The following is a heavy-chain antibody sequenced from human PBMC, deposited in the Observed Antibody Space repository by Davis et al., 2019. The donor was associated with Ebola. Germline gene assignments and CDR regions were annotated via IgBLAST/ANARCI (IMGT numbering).Heavy chain of an antibody. CDR2: INPNSGGT. V-gene: IGHV1-2*02. CDR3: ARGLDYYDSSGYYRLHPNYYYMDV. D-gene: IGHD3-22*01. J-gene: IGHJ6*03. CDR1: GYTFTGYY. Sequence: ASVKVSCKASGYTFTGYYIHWVRQAPGQGLEWMGWINPNSGGTNYAQKFQGRVTMTRDTSISTAYMELSRLRSDDTAVYYCARGLDYYDSSGYYRLHPNYYYMDVWGKGTTVTVSS.